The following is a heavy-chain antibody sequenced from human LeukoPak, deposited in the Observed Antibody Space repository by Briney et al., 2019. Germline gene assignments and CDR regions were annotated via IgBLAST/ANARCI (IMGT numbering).Heavy chain of an antibody. CDR2: IYNSGSP. D-gene: IGHD3-10*01. V-gene: IGHV4-4*07. CDR3: ARSSGTGFEY. CDR1: GALSVFS. J-gene: IGHJ4*02. Sequence: SQSLSLTPALSVGALSVFSWRFVCHPPAGGLGWIGRIYNSGSPHYNPSLRSRVTMSVDTSKNQFSLKLSSVTAADTAVYYCARSSGTGFEYWGQGTLVTVSS.